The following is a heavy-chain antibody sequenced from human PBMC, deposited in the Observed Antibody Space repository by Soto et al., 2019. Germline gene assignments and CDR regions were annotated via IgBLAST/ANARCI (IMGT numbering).Heavy chain of an antibody. CDR2: IYYSGST. D-gene: IGHD2-2*01. J-gene: IGHJ4*02. V-gene: IGHV4-31*03. CDR3: AREPIYRPAAMSELEN. CDR1: GGSLSRGGFY. Sequence: PSENLSLTCTFSGGSLSRGGFYWGGGRQHPGKGLEWIGYIYYSGSTYYNPSLKSRVTISVDTSKNQFSLKLSSVTAADTAVYYCAREPIYRPAAMSELENWGQGTLVTVSS.